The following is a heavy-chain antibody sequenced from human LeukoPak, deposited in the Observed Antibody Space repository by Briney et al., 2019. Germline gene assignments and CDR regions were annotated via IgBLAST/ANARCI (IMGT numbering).Heavy chain of an antibody. CDR1: GGTFSSYA. CDR3: ARGVNLGYYYYYYMDV. V-gene: IGHV1-69*13. J-gene: IGHJ6*03. CDR2: IIPIFGTA. D-gene: IGHD6-13*01. Sequence: SVKVSCKASGGTFSSYAISWVRQAPGQGLEWMGGIIPIFGTANYAQKFQGRVTITADESTSTAYMELSSLRSEDTAVYYCARGVNLGYYYYYYMDVWGKGTTVTVSS.